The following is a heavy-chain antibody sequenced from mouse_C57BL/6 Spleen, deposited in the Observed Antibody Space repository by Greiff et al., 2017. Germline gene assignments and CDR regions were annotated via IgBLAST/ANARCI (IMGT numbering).Heavy chain of an antibody. CDR1: GYSITSVYY. Sequence: EVKLMESGPGLVKPSQSLSLTCSVTGYSITSVYYWNWIRQFPGNKLEWMGYISYDGSNNYNPSLKNRISITRDTSKNQFFLKLNSVTTEDTATYYCARDLGSMDYWGQGTSVTVSS. D-gene: IGHD2-14*01. V-gene: IGHV3-6*01. CDR2: ISYDGSN. J-gene: IGHJ4*01. CDR3: ARDLGSMDY.